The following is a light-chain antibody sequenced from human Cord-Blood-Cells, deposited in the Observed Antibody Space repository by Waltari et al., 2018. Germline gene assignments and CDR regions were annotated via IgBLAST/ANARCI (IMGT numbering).Light chain of an antibody. CDR3: QQSYSTPHS. CDR2: AAS. J-gene: IGKJ2*03. CDR1: QSISSY. Sequence: DIQMTQSPSSLSASVGARVTITCRASQSISSYLNWYQQKPGKAPKLLIYAASSLQSGVPSRFSGSGPGTDFTLTISSLQPEDFATYYCQQSYSTPHSFGQGTKLEIK. V-gene: IGKV1-39*01.